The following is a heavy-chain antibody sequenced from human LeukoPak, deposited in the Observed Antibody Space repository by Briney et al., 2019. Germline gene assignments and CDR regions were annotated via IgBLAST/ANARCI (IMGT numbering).Heavy chain of an antibody. D-gene: IGHD2-8*01. CDR1: GGSISSYY. CDR2: FYYSRST. J-gene: IGHJ4*02. V-gene: IGHV4-59*01. Sequence: PSETLSLTCTVSGGSISSYYWSWIRQPPGKGLEWIGYFYYSRSTNYNPSLKSRVTISVDASKNQFSLKLSSVTAADTAVYYCARKQWVPYYFDYWGQGTLVTVSS. CDR3: ARKQWVPYYFDY.